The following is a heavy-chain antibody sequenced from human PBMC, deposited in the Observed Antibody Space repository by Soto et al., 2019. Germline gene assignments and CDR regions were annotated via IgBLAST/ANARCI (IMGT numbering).Heavy chain of an antibody. V-gene: IGHV5-51*01. D-gene: IGHD3-22*01. CDR3: ARLAYSYYYDSSGYLNFFEY. J-gene: IGHJ4*02. CDR2: IYPSDSKT. Sequence: SGESLKISCKGSGYRFNTYWIGWVRQMPGKGLEWMGIIYPSDSKTIYSLSFQGQVTISADKDISTAYLQWSSLKASDTAMYYCARLAYSYYYDSSGYLNFFEYWGQGSLVTVSS. CDR1: GYRFNTYW.